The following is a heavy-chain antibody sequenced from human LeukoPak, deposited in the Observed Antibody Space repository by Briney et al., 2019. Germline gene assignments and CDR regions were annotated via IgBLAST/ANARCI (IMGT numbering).Heavy chain of an antibody. V-gene: IGHV1-46*01. J-gene: IGHJ4*02. CDR3: AMDYYGSGSYSN. Sequence: GASVKVSRKASGYTFTSYYMHWVRQAPGQGLEWMGIINPSGGSTSYAQKFQGRVTMTRDTSTSTVYMELSSLRSEDTAVYYCAMDYYGSGSYSNWGQGTLVTVSS. CDR2: INPSGGST. D-gene: IGHD3-10*01. CDR1: GYTFTSYY.